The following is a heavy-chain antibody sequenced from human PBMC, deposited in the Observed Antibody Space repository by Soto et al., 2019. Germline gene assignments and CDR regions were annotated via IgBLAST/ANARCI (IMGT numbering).Heavy chain of an antibody. D-gene: IGHD1-26*01. CDR1: GFTFSSYG. J-gene: IGHJ4*02. CDR2: ISYDGSNK. V-gene: IGHV3-30*03. CDR3: ATDLAYSGSYYGDY. Sequence: QVQLVESGGGVVQPGRSLRLSCAASGFTFSSYGMHWVRQAPGKGLEWVAVISYDGSNKYYADSVKGRFTISRDNSENTLYLQMNRLRAEDTAVYYCATDLAYSGSYYGDYWGQGTLVTVSS.